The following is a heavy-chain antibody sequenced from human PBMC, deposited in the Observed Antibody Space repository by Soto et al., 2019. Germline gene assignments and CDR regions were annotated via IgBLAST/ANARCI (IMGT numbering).Heavy chain of an antibody. V-gene: IGHV3-21*01. CDR2: ISSSSSYI. J-gene: IGHJ4*02. CDR3: ARDNDGDGYNYVYFDY. Sequence: GGSLRLSCPASGFTFSSYSMNWVRQAPGKGLEWVSSISSSSSYIYYADSVKGRFTISRDNAKNSLYLQMNSLRAEDTAVYYCARDNDGDGYNYVYFDYWGQGTLVTVPQ. D-gene: IGHD5-12*01. CDR1: GFTFSSYS.